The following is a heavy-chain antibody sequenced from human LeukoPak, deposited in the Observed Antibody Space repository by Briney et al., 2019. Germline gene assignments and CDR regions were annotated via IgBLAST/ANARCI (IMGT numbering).Heavy chain of an antibody. Sequence: ASVKVSCKASGYTFTGYYIHWVRQAPGQGLEWMGWINPNSGGTNYAQKFQGWVTMTRDTSISTAYMELSRLRSDDTAVYYCARAATVASPLYYYGMDVWGQGTTVTVSS. CDR2: INPNSGGT. D-gene: IGHD6-19*01. CDR3: ARAATVASPLYYYGMDV. CDR1: GYTFTGYY. V-gene: IGHV1-2*04. J-gene: IGHJ6*02.